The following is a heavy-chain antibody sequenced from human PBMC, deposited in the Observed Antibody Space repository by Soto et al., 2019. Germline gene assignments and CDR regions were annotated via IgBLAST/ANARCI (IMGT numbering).Heavy chain of an antibody. CDR2: IKQDGSEK. CDR3: ARVFPSYYDSSGYSPDS. D-gene: IGHD3-22*01. CDR1: GFTFSSYW. V-gene: IGHV3-7*01. J-gene: IGHJ4*02. Sequence: GESLKISCAASGFTFSSYWMSWVRQAPGKGLEWVANIKQDGSEKYYVDSVKGRFTISRDNAKNSLNLQMNSLRAEDTAVYYCARVFPSYYDSSGYSPDSWGQGTLATVSS.